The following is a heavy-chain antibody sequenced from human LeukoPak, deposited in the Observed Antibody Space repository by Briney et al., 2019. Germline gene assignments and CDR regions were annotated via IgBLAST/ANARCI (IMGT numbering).Heavy chain of an antibody. CDR3: ARAFGLTDY. V-gene: IGHV3-74*01. Sequence: GGSLRLSCAASGFTFSSYWMHWVRQAPGKGPVWVSRINSDGSITSYADSVKGRFTISRDNAKSTMYLEMNSLRAEDTAVYYCARAFGLTDYWGQGTLVTVSS. CDR2: INSDGSIT. CDR1: GFTFSSYW. J-gene: IGHJ4*02. D-gene: IGHD3/OR15-3a*01.